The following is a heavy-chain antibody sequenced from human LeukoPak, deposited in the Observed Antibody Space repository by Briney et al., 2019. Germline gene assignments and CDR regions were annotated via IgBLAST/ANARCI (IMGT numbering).Heavy chain of an antibody. CDR2: ILHDGSYK. Sequence: GRSLRLSCAASGFSFSNYGMHWVRQAPGKGLEWVAYILHDGSYKQYADSVKGRFTISRDNSKSSQYLQMDSLRADDSAVYYCARDPNSKIGAFDLWGQGTMVTVSS. CDR3: ARDPNSKIGAFDL. D-gene: IGHD2/OR15-2a*01. CDR1: GFSFSNYG. V-gene: IGHV3-33*08. J-gene: IGHJ3*01.